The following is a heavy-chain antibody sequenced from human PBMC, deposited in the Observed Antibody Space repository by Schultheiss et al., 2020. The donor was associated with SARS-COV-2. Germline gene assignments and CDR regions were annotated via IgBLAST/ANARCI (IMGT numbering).Heavy chain of an antibody. CDR3: ARGGGMATTGAFDI. Sequence: GGSLRLSCAASGFTVSSNYMSWVRQAPGKGLEWVSVIYSGGSTYYADSVKGRFTISRHNSKNTLYLQMNSLRAEDTAVYYCARGGGMATTGAFDIWGQGTMVTVSS. D-gene: IGHD5-24*01. CDR1: GFTVSSNY. CDR2: IYSGGST. J-gene: IGHJ3*02. V-gene: IGHV3-53*04.